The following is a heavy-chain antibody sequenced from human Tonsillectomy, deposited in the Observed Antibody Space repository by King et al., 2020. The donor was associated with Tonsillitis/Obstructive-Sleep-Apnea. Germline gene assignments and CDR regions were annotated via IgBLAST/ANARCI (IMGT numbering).Heavy chain of an antibody. V-gene: IGHV1-18*01. CDR1: GYPFINYG. J-gene: IGHJ4*02. D-gene: IGHD6-13*01. Sequence: QLVQSGAEVKKPGASVKVSCKASGYPFINYGIGWVRQAPGQGLEWLGWISTYNGNTNYAQKFYGRVTMTTDTSTSTAYMELRSLRSDDTAIYYCARDGAAVGTDPDYWGQGTLVTVSS. CDR2: ISTYNGNT. CDR3: ARDGAAVGTDPDY.